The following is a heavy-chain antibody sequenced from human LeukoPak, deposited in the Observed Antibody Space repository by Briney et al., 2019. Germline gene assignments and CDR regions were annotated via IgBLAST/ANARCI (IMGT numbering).Heavy chain of an antibody. CDR1: GGSISSYY. CDR3: ARDLGVVTTNDAFDI. Sequence: SETLSLTCTVSGGSISSYYWSWIRQLAGKGLEWIGRIYTSGSTNYNPSLKSRVTMSVDTSKNQFSLKLSSVTAADTAVYYCARDLGVVTTNDAFDIWGQGTMVTVSS. D-gene: IGHD3-3*01. J-gene: IGHJ3*02. CDR2: IYTSGST. V-gene: IGHV4-4*07.